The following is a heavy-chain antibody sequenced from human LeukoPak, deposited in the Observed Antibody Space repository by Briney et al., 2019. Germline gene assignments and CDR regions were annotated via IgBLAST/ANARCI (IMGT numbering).Heavy chain of an antibody. CDR2: IKQDGSEE. Sequence: PGGSLRLSCVASGFTFNRYWMSWVRQAPGKGLEWVANIKQDGSEENYVDSVRGRFTISRDNAKNTLYLEMNSLSPDDTAVYYCARGVEPLAANTLAYWGQGTLVTVSS. D-gene: IGHD1-14*01. J-gene: IGHJ4*02. V-gene: IGHV3-7*03. CDR3: ARGVEPLAANTLAY. CDR1: GFTFNRYW.